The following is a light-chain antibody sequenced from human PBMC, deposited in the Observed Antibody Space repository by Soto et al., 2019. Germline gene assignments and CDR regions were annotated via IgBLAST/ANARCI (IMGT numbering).Light chain of an antibody. V-gene: IGLV1-44*01. CDR1: SSNIEINP. J-gene: IGLJ2*01. CDR2: ANN. Sequence: QSVLTQPPSASGTPGQRVTISCSGSSSNIEINPVTWYQQVPGTAPKLLIYANNQRPSGVPGRFSGSKSDTSASLAISGLQSDDGADYYCATWDDKLNGVVFGGGTKLTV. CDR3: ATWDDKLNGVV.